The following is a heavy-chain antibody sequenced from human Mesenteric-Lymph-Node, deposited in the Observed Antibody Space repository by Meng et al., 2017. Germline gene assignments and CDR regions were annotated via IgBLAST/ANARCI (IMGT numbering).Heavy chain of an antibody. CDR2: VNNDGTDA. CDR3: ARGLRGPDY. J-gene: IGHJ4*02. CDR1: GFTFSSYW. V-gene: IGHV3-74*01. Sequence: GGSLRLSCVVSGFTFSSYWMHWVRQAPGKGLVWVSRVNNDGTDAVYADSVRGRFTISGDNAENTLYLQMNSLRAEDTAVYFCARGLRGPDYWGQGTLVTVSS. D-gene: IGHD2-21*01.